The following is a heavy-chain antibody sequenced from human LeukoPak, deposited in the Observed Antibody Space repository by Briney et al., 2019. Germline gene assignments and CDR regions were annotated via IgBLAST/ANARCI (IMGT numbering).Heavy chain of an antibody. CDR2: INPSGGST. CDR1: GYTFTSYC. CDR3: ARVIAVAGAIDY. V-gene: IGHV1-46*01. Sequence: ASVKVSCKASGYTFTSYCMHWVRQAPGQGLEWMGIINPSGGSTSYAQKFQGRVTMTRDTSTSTVCMELSSLRSEDTAVYYCARVIAVAGAIDYWGQGTLVTVSS. D-gene: IGHD6-19*01. J-gene: IGHJ4*02.